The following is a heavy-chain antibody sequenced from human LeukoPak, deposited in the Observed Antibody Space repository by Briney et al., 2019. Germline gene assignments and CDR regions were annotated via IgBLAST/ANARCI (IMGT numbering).Heavy chain of an antibody. Sequence: GGSLRLSCAASGFTFSSYGMHWVRQAPGKGLEWVAVISYDGSNKYYADSVKGRFTISRDNSKNTLYLQMNSLRAEDTAVYYCARMDFDWLSSYYYYGMDVWGQGTTVTVSS. CDR2: ISYDGSNK. V-gene: IGHV3-30*03. D-gene: IGHD3-9*01. CDR3: ARMDFDWLSSYYYYGMDV. J-gene: IGHJ6*02. CDR1: GFTFSSYG.